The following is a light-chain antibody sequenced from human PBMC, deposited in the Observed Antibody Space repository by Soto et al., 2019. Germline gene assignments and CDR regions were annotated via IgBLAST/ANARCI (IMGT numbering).Light chain of an antibody. V-gene: IGKV3D-15*01. J-gene: IGKJ1*01. Sequence: EIVMTQSPATLSVSLGERTTLSCRASQSVSYNLAWYQQKPGQPPRLLIYGASTRAAGTPSRFSGGGSGTDFALNISSLQSEDFADYHCQQYNGWPRTFGQGTKVEVK. CDR1: QSVSYN. CDR2: GAS. CDR3: QQYNGWPRT.